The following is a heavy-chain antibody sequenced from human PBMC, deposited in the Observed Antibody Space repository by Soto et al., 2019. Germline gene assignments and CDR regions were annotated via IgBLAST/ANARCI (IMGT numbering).Heavy chain of an antibody. D-gene: IGHD3-16*01. CDR1: GGSFSCYY. V-gene: IGHV4-34*01. Sequence: PSETLSLTCAVYGGSFSCYYWSWIRQPPGKGLEWIGEINHSGSTNYNPSLKSRVTISVDTSKNQFSLKLSSVTAADTAVYYCARDWFNRWGILTNSFNYYYGMDVWGQGTTVTVSS. CDR2: INHSGST. CDR3: ARDWFNRWGILTNSFNYYYGMDV. J-gene: IGHJ6*02.